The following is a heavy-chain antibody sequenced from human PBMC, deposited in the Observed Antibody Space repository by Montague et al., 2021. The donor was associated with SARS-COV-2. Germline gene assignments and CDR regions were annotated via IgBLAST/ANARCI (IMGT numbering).Heavy chain of an antibody. D-gene: IGHD6-13*01. Sequence: CAISGDSVSSNSAAWSWIRQSPSRGLEWLGRTYYRSKWYNDYALSVKSRITINPDTSKNQFSLQLSSVTAADTAVYYCARVGRRQLVRLSGMDVWGQGTTVTVSS. V-gene: IGHV6-1*01. CDR3: ARVGRRQLVRLSGMDV. CDR2: TYYRSKWYN. CDR1: GDSVSSNSAA. J-gene: IGHJ6*02.